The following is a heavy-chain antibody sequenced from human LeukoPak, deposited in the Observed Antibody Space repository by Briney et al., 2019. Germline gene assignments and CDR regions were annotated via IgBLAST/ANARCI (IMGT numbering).Heavy chain of an antibody. CDR2: IYYSAST. D-gene: IGHD6-13*01. V-gene: IGHV4-59*08. CDR3: ARSLIAANGNWFDP. Sequence: SETLSLTCTVSGGSISSYYWSWIRQPPGKGLEWIGYIYYSASTNYNPSLKSRVTISVDTSKNQFSLKLSSVTAADTAVYYCARSLIAANGNWFDPWGQGTLVTVSS. CDR1: GGSISSYY. J-gene: IGHJ5*02.